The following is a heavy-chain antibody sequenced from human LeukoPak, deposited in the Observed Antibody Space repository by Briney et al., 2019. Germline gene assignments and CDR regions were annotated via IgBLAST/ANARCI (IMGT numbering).Heavy chain of an antibody. CDR1: GYSISSGYY. Sequence: PSETLSLTCTVSGYSISSGYYWGWIRQPPGKGLEWIGSIYHNGSTYYNPSLKSRVTISVDTSKNQFSLKLSSVTAADTAVYYCARLGNFGVVNRPLGYYYYMDVWGKGTTVTVSS. CDR3: ARLGNFGVVNRPLGYYYYMDV. V-gene: IGHV4-38-2*02. J-gene: IGHJ6*03. CDR2: IYHNGST. D-gene: IGHD3-3*01.